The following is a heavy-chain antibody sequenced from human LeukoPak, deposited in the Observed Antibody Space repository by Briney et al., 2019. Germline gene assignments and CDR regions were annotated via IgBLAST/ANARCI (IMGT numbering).Heavy chain of an antibody. V-gene: IGHV4-39*07. D-gene: IGHD3-3*01. Sequence: PSGTLSLTCTVSIGSISSQPDYWGWIRQPPGKGLEWIGSIYYSGSTYYNPSLKSRVTISVDTSKNQFSLKLSSVTAADTAVYYCAGRYYDFWSGLATDDAFDIWGQGTMVTVSS. CDR1: IGSISSQPDY. J-gene: IGHJ3*02. CDR2: IYYSGST. CDR3: AGRYYDFWSGLATDDAFDI.